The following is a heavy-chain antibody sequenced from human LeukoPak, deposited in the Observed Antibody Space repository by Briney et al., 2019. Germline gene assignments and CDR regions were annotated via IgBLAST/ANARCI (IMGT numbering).Heavy chain of an antibody. D-gene: IGHD3-9*01. CDR2: IYSGGST. CDR3: ARTHYDILTGYYSEGDYYFDY. J-gene: IGHJ4*02. CDR1: GFTVSSNY. Sequence: PGGSLRLSCAASGFTVSSNYMSWVRQAPGKGLEWISVIYSGGSTYYADSVKGRFTISRDNSKNTLYLQVNSLRAEDTAVYYCARTHYDILTGYYSEGDYYFDYWGQGTLVTVSS. V-gene: IGHV3-53*01.